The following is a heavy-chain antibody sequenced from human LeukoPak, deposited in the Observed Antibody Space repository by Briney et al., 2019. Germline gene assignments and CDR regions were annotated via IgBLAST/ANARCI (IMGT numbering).Heavy chain of an antibody. D-gene: IGHD6-19*01. CDR2: IGGTGGKT. J-gene: IGHJ4*02. CDR1: RFTFSSYA. V-gene: IGHV3-23*01. CDR3: AKDPVVYHGGSGRHYFDY. Sequence: PGGSLRLSCAASRFTFSSYAMSWVRQAPGRGLEWVSTIGGTGGKTYYADSVQGRFTISRDNSMNTLYLQMNSLKAEDTAVYYCAKDPVVYHGGSGRHYFDYWGQGTLVTVSS.